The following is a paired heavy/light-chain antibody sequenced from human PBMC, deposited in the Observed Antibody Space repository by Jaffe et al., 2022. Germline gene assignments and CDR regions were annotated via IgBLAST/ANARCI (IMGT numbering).Light chain of an antibody. CDR1: NIGTKS. Sequence: DVLTQPPSVSVAPGQTARIPCGGNNIGTKSVHWYQQKPGQAPVLVVYDGTDRPSGIPDRFSGSNSGNTATLTINRVEAGDEADYYCQLWDSSIHHVIFAGGTKLTVL. CDR2: DGT. J-gene: IGLJ2*01. CDR3: QLWDSSIHHVI. V-gene: IGLV3-21*02.
Heavy chain of an antibody. CDR1: GFSFTSYD. J-gene: IGHJ4*02. Sequence: EVRLVESGGHSVQPGGSLRLSCEASGFSFTSYDMNWVRQAPGKGLEWVAKISGGGTSTFYADSVKGRFTVSKDNGKNSLYLHMTSLRVEDTALYFCAREAYDDGPFLFWGRGTLVTVSS. V-gene: IGHV3-48*03. D-gene: IGHD3-10*01. CDR2: ISGGGTST. CDR3: AREAYDDGPFLF.